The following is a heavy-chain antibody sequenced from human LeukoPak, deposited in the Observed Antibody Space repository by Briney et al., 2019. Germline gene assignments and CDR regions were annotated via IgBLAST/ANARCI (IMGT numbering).Heavy chain of an antibody. J-gene: IGHJ4*02. CDR1: GFTFSSYS. D-gene: IGHD3-22*01. CDR2: ISSGSITI. CDR3: ARDSHFQTSSGYSFDY. Sequence: GGSLRLSCAASGFTFSSYSMNWVRQAPGKGLEWVSYISSGSITIYYADSVKGRFTISRDNAKNSLYLQMNSLRDEDTAAYYCARDSHFQTSSGYSFDYWGQGTLVTVSS. V-gene: IGHV3-48*02.